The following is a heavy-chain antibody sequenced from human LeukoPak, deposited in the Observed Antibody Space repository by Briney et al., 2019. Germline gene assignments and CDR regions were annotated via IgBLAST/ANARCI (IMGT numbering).Heavy chain of an antibody. D-gene: IGHD2/OR15-2a*01. Sequence: GGSLRLSCAASGNYWMHWVRQAPGKGLVWVSHINSDGSWTSYADSVKGRFTISKDNAKNTVYLQMNNLRAEDTAVYYCASFYETYWGRGTLVTVSS. CDR3: ASFYETY. CDR1: GNYW. V-gene: IGHV3-74*01. CDR2: INSDGSWT. J-gene: IGHJ4*02.